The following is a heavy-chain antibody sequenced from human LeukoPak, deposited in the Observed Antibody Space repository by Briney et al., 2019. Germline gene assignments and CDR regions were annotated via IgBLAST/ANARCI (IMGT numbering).Heavy chain of an antibody. D-gene: IGHD1-26*01. J-gene: IGHJ4*02. V-gene: IGHV1-2*02. CDR3: ARATTPGIVGATESHDY. CDR2: INPNSGGT. CDR1: GYTFTGYY. Sequence: ASVKVSCKASGYTFTGYYMHWVRQAPGQGLEWMGWINPNSGGTNYAQKFQGRVTMTRDTSISTAYMELSRMRSDDTAVYYCARATTPGIVGATESHDYWGQGTLVTVSS.